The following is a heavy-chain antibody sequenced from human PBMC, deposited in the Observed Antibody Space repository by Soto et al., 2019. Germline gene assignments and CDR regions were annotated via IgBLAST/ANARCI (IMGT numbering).Heavy chain of an antibody. D-gene: IGHD3-9*01. CDR3: ARLSSGHYDILIVSDY. Sequence: EVQLVESGGGLVQPGGSLRLSCAASGFTFSSYWMHWVRQAPGKGLVWVSRINSDGSSTSYADSVKGRFTISRDNAKNTLYLQMNSLRAEDTAVYYCARLSSGHYDILIVSDYWGQGTLVTVSS. V-gene: IGHV3-74*01. CDR2: INSDGSST. J-gene: IGHJ4*02. CDR1: GFTFSSYW.